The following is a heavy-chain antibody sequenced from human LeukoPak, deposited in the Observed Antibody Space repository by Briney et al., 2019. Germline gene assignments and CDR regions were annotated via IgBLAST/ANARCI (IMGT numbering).Heavy chain of an antibody. D-gene: IGHD3-10*02. V-gene: IGHV3-48*03. Sequence: GGSLRLSCAASGFTFSRYEMNWVRQAPGKGLVWVSYISSSGSTIYYADSVKGRFTISRDNAKNSLYLQMNSLRAEDTAVYYCAELGITMIGGVWGKGTTVTISS. CDR1: GFTFSRYE. CDR3: AELGITMIGGV. J-gene: IGHJ6*04. CDR2: ISSSGSTI.